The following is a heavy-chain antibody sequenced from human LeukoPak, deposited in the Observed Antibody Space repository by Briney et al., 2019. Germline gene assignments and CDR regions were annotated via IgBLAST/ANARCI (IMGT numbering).Heavy chain of an antibody. V-gene: IGHV3-23*01. J-gene: IGHJ4*02. CDR1: GLTFSSYA. CDR2: ISGSGGST. D-gene: IGHD3-10*01. CDR3: AKEAMVRGVMGDY. Sequence: GGSLRLSCAASGLTFSSYAMSWVRQAPGRGLERVSAISGSGGSTYYADSVKGRFTISRDNSKNTLYLQMNSLRAEDTAVYYCAKEAMVRGVMGDYWGQGTLVTVSS.